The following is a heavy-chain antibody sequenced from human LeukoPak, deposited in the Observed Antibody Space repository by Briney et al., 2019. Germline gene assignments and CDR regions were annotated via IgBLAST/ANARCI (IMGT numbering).Heavy chain of an antibody. CDR3: ARDLISGDYTFDY. CDR1: GFTFSSFS. D-gene: IGHD4-11*01. V-gene: IGHV3-21*05. CDR2: ISSTSSHI. J-gene: IGHJ4*02. Sequence: PGGSLRLSCAASGFTFSSFSMNWVRQAPGKGLEWVSYISSTSSHIYYADSVKGRFTVSRDNAKDSLYPQMNSLRDEDTAVYYCARDLISGDYTFDYWGQGALVTVSS.